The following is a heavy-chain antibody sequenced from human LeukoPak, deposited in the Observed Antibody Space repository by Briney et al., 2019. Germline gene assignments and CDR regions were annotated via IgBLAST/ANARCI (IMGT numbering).Heavy chain of an antibody. CDR3: ASPGIGSGSYYKSDY. CDR1: GYTFTSYD. V-gene: IGHV1-69*13. Sequence: GASVKVSCKASGYTFTSYDINWVRQAPGQGLEWMGGIIPIFGTANYAQKFQGRVTITADESASTAYMELSSLRSEDTAVYYCASPGIGSGSYYKSDYWGQGTLVTVSS. D-gene: IGHD3-10*01. CDR2: IIPIFGTA. J-gene: IGHJ4*02.